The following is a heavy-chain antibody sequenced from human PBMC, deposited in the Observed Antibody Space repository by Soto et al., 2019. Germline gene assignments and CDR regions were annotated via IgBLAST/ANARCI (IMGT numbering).Heavy chain of an antibody. Sequence: SETLSPTCTVSGGSISSSSSYWGWIRQPPGKGLEWVGNIYYLGNTYYNPSLGSRVTISVDTSKNQFSLNLSSVTAADTAVYYCARVIRGYGDYSGNVFDYWGQGTLVTVSS. D-gene: IGHD4-17*01. J-gene: IGHJ4*02. CDR2: IYYLGNT. CDR1: GGSISSSSSY. V-gene: IGHV4-39*07. CDR3: ARVIRGYGDYSGNVFDY.